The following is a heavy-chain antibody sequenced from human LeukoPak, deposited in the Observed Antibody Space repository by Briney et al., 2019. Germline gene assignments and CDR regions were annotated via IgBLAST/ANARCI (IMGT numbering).Heavy chain of an antibody. CDR1: WFTVSSNY. V-gene: IGHV3-53*01. CDR3: AREVRPSGVYDY. Sequence: GGSLRLSCAASWFTVSSNYMSWVRQAPGKGLEWVSVIYSGGSTYYADSVKGRFTISRDNSKNTLYLQMNSLRAEDTAVYYCAREVRPSGVYDYWGQGTLVTVSS. CDR2: IYSGGST. J-gene: IGHJ4*02. D-gene: IGHD3-10*01.